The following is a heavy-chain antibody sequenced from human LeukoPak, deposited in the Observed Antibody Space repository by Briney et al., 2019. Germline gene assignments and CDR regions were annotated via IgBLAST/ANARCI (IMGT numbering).Heavy chain of an antibody. V-gene: IGHV3-13*01. Sequence: GGSLRLSCAASGFTFSSYDMHWVRQATGKGLEWVSAIGTAGDTYYPGSVKGRFAISRENAKNSLYLQMNSLRAGDTAVYYCARAAMRDGGNSGAFDIWGQGTMVTVSS. J-gene: IGHJ3*02. CDR1: GFTFSSYD. D-gene: IGHD4-23*01. CDR3: ARAAMRDGGNSGAFDI. CDR2: IGTAGDT.